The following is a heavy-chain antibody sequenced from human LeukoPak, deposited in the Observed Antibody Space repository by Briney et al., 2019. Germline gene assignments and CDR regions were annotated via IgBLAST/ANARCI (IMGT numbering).Heavy chain of an antibody. CDR1: GVSVSSNSVA. D-gene: IGHD4-17*01. Sequence: SQTLSLTCAISGVSVSSNSVAWNGVRQSPARGFEWLGRTYYRSRWYNDCAVSVKSRITINPDTSKNQFSLQLNSVTPEDTAVYYCARDHDYGDYGTYEDYWGQGTLVTVSS. V-gene: IGHV6-1*01. J-gene: IGHJ4*02. CDR3: ARDHDYGDYGTYEDY. CDR2: TYYRSRWYN.